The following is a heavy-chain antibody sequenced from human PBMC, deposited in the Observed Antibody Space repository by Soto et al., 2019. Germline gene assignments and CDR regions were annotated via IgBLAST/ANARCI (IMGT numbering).Heavy chain of an antibody. V-gene: IGHV1-46*01. CDR3: IYYYYGMDV. J-gene: IGHJ6*02. CDR2: VNPRGGST. CDR1: GHTFSNYY. Sequence: ASVKVSCKASGHTFSNYYMHWVRQAPGQGLEWLGIVNPRGGSTTYAQKFQGRVTMTRDTSTSTVYMELSSLRSEDTAVYYCIYYYYGMDVWGQGTTVTVSS.